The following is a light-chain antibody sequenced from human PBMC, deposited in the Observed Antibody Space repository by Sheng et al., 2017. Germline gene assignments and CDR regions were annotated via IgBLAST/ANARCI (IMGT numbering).Light chain of an antibody. CDR1: QSVGSN. Sequence: EIVLTQSPATLSVSPGETATLSCGASQSVGSNLAWYQQKPGQGPRLLIHGASNRATGVPARFSGSGSGTEFTLTISVLQSEDFAVYHCQQYGSNPWTFGQGTKVEIK. CDR2: GAS. V-gene: IGKV3-15*01. CDR3: QQYGSNPWT. J-gene: IGKJ1*01.